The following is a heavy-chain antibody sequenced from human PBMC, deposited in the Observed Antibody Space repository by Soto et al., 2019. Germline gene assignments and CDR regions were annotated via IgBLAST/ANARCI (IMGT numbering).Heavy chain of an antibody. D-gene: IGHD3-3*01. J-gene: IGHJ5*02. CDR2: INPSGGST. V-gene: IGHV1-46*03. CDR3: ARSVGGVTIFGVVRIYNWFDP. Sequence: ASLKVSCKASGYTFTSYYMHWVRQAPGQGLEWMGIINPSGGSTSYAQKFQGRVTMTRDTSTSTVYMELSSLRSEDTAVYYCARSVGGVTIFGVVRIYNWFDPWGQGTLVTVSS. CDR1: GYTFTSYY.